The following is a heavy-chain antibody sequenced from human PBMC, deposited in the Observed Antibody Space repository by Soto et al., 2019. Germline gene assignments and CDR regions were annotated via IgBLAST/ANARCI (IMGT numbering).Heavy chain of an antibody. CDR1: GGSFSGYY. J-gene: IGHJ6*02. CDR2: INHSGST. Sequence: SETLSLTCAVYGGSFSGYYWSWIRQPPGKGLEWIGEINHSGSTNYNPSLKSRVTISVDTSKNQFSLKLSSVAAADTAVYYCAGGGTGYYYYYYGMDVWGQGTTVTVSS. V-gene: IGHV4-34*01. D-gene: IGHD2-15*01. CDR3: AGGGTGYYYYYYGMDV.